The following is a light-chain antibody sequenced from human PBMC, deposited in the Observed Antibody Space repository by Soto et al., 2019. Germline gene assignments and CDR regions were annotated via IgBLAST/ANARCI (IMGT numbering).Light chain of an antibody. CDR1: QSIRGY. J-gene: IGKJ1*01. V-gene: IGKV1-5*01. Sequence: DIQMTQSPSTLSASVGDTVTITCRASQSIRGYLAWYQQKPGKAPKLLSLESGVPSRFIGSGSGTGFTLTISSLQPDDSASYYCQQYHSYPWTFGQGTRVEIK. CDR3: QQYHSYPWT.